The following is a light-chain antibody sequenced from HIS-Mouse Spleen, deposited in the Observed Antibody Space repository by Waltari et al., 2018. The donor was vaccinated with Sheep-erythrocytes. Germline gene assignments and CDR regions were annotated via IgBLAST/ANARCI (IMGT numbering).Light chain of an antibody. V-gene: IGLV2-11*01. CDR1: SIDGCGYNY. CDR3: CSYAGSYNHV. J-gene: IGLJ1*01. Sequence: QSALTQPRAVSGSPGQSVTISRPGTSIDGCGYNYVPWYQQHPGKAPKLMIYDVSKRPSGVPDRFSGSKSGNTASLTISGLQAEDEADYYCCSYAGSYNHVFATGTKVTVL. CDR2: DVS.